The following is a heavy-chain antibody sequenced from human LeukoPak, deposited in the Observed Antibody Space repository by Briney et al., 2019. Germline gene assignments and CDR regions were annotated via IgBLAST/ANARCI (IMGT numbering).Heavy chain of an antibody. J-gene: IGHJ4*02. Sequence: ASVKVSCKASGYTFTSYDINWVRQATGQGLERMGWMNPNSGNTGYAQKFQGRVTMTRNTSISTAYMELSSLRSEDTAVYYCARGFRGYGDYSIDYWGQGTLVTVSS. CDR1: GYTFTSYD. V-gene: IGHV1-8*01. D-gene: IGHD4-17*01. CDR3: ARGFRGYGDYSIDY. CDR2: MNPNSGNT.